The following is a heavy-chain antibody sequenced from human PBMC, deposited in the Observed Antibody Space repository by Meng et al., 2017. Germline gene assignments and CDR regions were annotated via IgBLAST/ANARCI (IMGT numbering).Heavy chain of an antibody. D-gene: IGHD3-10*01. CDR2: IYSGGST. CDR3: ARLWFGEYTFDY. CDR1: GFTVSSNY. J-gene: IGHJ4*02. V-gene: IGHV3-53*01. Sequence: GESLKISCAASGFTVSSNYMSWVRQAPGKGLEWVSVIYSGGSTYYADSVKGRFTISRDNSTNTLYLQMNSLRAEDTAVYYCARLWFGEYTFDYWGQGTLVTVSS.